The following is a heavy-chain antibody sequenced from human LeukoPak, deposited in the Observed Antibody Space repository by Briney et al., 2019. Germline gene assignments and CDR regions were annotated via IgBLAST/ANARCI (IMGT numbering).Heavy chain of an antibody. CDR2: IYHSGIA. J-gene: IGHJ4*02. V-gene: IGHV4-30-2*01. D-gene: IGHD3-3*01. Sequence: PSQTLFLTFWVSGGSIICGVDYWSCMRQPRGNGQNWIGYIYHSGIAHYNPTLKSRVTMSVDTSQNQFSLKLSSVTAADTAVYYCARGVLNGFSYFAYWGQGTLVTVPS. CDR3: ARGVLNGFSYFAY. CDR1: GGSIICGVDY.